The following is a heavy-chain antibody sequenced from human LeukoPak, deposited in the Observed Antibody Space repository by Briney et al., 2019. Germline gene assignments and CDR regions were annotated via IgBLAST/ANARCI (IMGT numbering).Heavy chain of an antibody. CDR2: ITSSGTSI. CDR3: ARAGRGFTYGYSDY. Sequence: PGGSLRLSXAASGFTFSDYYMTWIRQAPGKGLEWVSYITSSGTSIYYADSVKGRFTISRDNAKSSLYLQMNSLRAEDTAVYYCARAGRGFTYGYSDYWGQGTLVTVSS. CDR1: GFTFSDYY. J-gene: IGHJ4*02. V-gene: IGHV3-11*04. D-gene: IGHD5-18*01.